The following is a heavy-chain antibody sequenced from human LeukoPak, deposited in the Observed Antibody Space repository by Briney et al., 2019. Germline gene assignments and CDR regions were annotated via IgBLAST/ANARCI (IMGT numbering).Heavy chain of an antibody. J-gene: IGHJ4*02. CDR3: ARVCASSGDCLFDY. V-gene: IGHV4-38-2*02. CDR2: IYHSGST. CDR1: GYSISSGYY. D-gene: IGHD2-21*01. Sequence: SETLSLTCTVSGYSISSGYYWDWIRQPPGKGLEWIGSIYHSGSTYYNPSLKSRVTISVDTSKNQFSLKLSSVTAADTAVYYCARVCASSGDCLFDYWGRGTLVTVSS.